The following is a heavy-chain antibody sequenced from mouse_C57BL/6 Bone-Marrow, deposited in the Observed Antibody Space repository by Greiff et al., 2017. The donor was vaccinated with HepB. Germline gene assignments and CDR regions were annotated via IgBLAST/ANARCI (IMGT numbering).Heavy chain of an antibody. J-gene: IGHJ1*03. CDR1: GSTFPSYG. V-gene: IGHV1-81*01. CDR3: AKPYYYGSGYDWHFDV. D-gene: IGHD1-1*01. CDR2: IYPRSGNT. Sequence: VQLQQSGAELARPGASVKLSCKASGSTFPSYGISWVKQRTGQGLEWIGEIYPRSGNTYYNEKFKGKATLTADKSSSTAYMELRSLTSEYSAVYFCAKPYYYGSGYDWHFDVWGTVTTVTVSS.